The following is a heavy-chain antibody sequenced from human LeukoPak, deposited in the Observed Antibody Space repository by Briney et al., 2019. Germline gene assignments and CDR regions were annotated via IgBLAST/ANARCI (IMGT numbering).Heavy chain of an antibody. D-gene: IGHD3-22*01. Sequence: SVKVSCKTSGDTFSSYSIAWVRQAPGQGLEYLGGLIPVFGTPKTTQKFHGRVTFTADESTSTVYMELTSLKSDDTAVYYCAREDDSSGYILGFFDYWGQGTLVTVSS. CDR3: AREDDSSGYILGFFDY. CDR1: GDTFSSYS. V-gene: IGHV1-69*01. J-gene: IGHJ4*02. CDR2: LIPVFGTP.